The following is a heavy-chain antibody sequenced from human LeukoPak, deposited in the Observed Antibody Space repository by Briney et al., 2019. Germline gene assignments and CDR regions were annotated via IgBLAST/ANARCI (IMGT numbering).Heavy chain of an antibody. J-gene: IGHJ4*02. Sequence: GGSLRLSCAASGFXFSSYEINWVRQAPGKGLEWVSHISGSGSTKYYADTVKGRFTISRDNAKNSLYLQMNSLRAEDTAVYYCARKGSSWYYFDYWGQGTLVTVSS. D-gene: IGHD6-13*01. CDR3: ARKGSSWYYFDY. V-gene: IGHV3-48*03. CDR2: ISGSGSTK. CDR1: GFXFSSYE.